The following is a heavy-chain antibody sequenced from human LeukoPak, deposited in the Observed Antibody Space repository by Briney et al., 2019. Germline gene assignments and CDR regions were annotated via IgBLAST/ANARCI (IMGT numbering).Heavy chain of an antibody. CDR1: GYTFTSYG. CDR3: MRGRDAYKSNTFDI. Sequence: GASVKVSCKASGYTFTSYGISWVRQAPGQGLEWMGWISAYNGNTNYAQKFQGRVTISADESTSTAYMELSSLRSEDTAVYYCMRGRDAYKSNTFDIWGQGTMVTVSS. V-gene: IGHV1-18*01. J-gene: IGHJ3*02. D-gene: IGHD5-24*01. CDR2: ISAYNGNT.